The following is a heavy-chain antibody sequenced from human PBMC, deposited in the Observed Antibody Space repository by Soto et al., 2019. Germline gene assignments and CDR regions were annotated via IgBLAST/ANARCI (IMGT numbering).Heavy chain of an antibody. Sequence: PGGSLRLSCVVSGFTFSRHCITWVRQAPGKGLEWVSTLGTIGAFYADSVRGRFTISRDDSKSTVELQMNGLRADDTAIYYCARDLSSHDLWGQGTVVTVSS. CDR2: LGTIGA. J-gene: IGHJ4*02. CDR3: ARDLSSHDL. V-gene: IGHV3-23*01. CDR1: GFTFSRHC.